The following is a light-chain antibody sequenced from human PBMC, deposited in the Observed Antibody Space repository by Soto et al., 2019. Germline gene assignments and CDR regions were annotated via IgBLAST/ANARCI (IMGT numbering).Light chain of an antibody. CDR2: GAS. J-gene: IGKJ1*01. Sequence: EIVLTQSPGTLSLSPGERATLSCRASQSVSSNYLAWYQQKRGQAPRLLIYGASSRATGIPTRFSGSGSGTYFTLTISGLEPEDFALYYGLQYDTSPRTFGQGTKVEI. V-gene: IGKV3-20*01. CDR1: QSVSSNY. CDR3: LQYDTSPRT.